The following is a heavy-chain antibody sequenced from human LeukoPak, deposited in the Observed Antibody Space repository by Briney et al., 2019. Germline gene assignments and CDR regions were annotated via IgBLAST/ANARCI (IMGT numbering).Heavy chain of an antibody. J-gene: IGHJ4*02. CDR1: GGTFSSYA. CDR3: ARVDMATIGQGGVFDY. CDR2: IIPIFGTA. V-gene: IGHV1-69*05. D-gene: IGHD5-24*01. Sequence: ASVKVSCKASGGTFSSYAISWVRQAPGQGLEWMGGIIPIFGTANYAQKFQGRVTITTDESTSTAYLELSSLISEDKAVYYCARVDMATIGQGGVFDYWGQGTLVTVSS.